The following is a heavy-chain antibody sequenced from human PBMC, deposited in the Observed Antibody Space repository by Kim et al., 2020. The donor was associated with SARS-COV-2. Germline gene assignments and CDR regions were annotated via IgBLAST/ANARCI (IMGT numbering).Heavy chain of an antibody. CDR2: IKQDGSEK. D-gene: IGHD2-8*01. V-gene: IGHV3-7*01. J-gene: IGHJ6*02. CDR1: GFTFSSYW. CDR3: ARERGAHIVLMVYAEHYYYYGMDV. Sequence: GGSLRLSCAASGFTFSSYWMSWVRQAPGKGLEWVANIKQDGSEKYYVDSVKGRFTISRDNAKNSLYLQMNSLRAEDTAVYYCARERGAHIVLMVYAEHYYYYGMDVWGQGATVTVSS.